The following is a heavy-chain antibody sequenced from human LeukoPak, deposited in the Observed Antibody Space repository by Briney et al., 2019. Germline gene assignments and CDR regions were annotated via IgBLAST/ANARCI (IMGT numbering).Heavy chain of an antibody. CDR3: ARDRSHDYGDYVPRPDYGMDV. Sequence: ASVKVSCKASGGTYSSYAISWVRQAPGQGLEWMGRIIPILGIANYAQKFQGRVTITADKSTSTAYMELSGLRSEDTAVYYCARDRSHDYGDYVPRPDYGMDVWGQGTTVTVSS. CDR2: IIPILGIA. D-gene: IGHD4-17*01. CDR1: GGTYSSYA. J-gene: IGHJ6*02. V-gene: IGHV1-69*04.